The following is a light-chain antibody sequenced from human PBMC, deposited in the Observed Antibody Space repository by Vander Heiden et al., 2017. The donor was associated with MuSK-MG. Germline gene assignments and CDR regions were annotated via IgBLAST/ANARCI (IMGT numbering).Light chain of an antibody. CDR3: QQADSFPIT. CDR2: GAT. Sequence: DIQMTQSPSSLSASVGDRVTITCRASQGLGNLLAWYQQKPGSAPKLLISGATTLQSGVPSRFSGSGFGTVFSLTISSLQPEDFATYYCQQADSFPITFGQGTLLEIK. V-gene: IGKV1-12*01. CDR1: QGLGNL. J-gene: IGKJ5*01.